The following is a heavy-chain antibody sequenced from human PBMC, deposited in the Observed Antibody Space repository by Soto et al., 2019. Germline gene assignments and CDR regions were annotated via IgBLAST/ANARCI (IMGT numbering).Heavy chain of an antibody. CDR3: ARGPRSDYWFDP. CDR1: GFTFSSYG. CDR2: IWYDGSNK. V-gene: IGHV3-33*01. Sequence: GGSLRLSCAASGFTFSSYGMHWVRQAPGKGLEWVAVIWYDGSNKYYADSVKGRFTISRDNSKNTLYLQMNSLRAEDTAVYYCARGPRSDYWFDPWGQGTLVTVSS. D-gene: IGHD2-15*01. J-gene: IGHJ5*02.